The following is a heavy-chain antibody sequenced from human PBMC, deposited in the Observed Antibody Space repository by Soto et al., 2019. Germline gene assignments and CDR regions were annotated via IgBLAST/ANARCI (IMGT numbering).Heavy chain of an antibody. D-gene: IGHD6-6*01. J-gene: IGHJ4*02. CDR1: GGSFSGYY. V-gene: IGHV4-34*01. Sequence: SETLSLTCAVYGGSFSGYYWSRIRQPPGKVLEWIGEINHSGSTNYNPSLKSRVTISVDTSKNQFSLKLSSVTAADTAVYYCARGRLSSSSSRRYYFDYWGQGTLVNVSS. CDR2: INHSGST. CDR3: ARGRLSSSSSRRYYFDY.